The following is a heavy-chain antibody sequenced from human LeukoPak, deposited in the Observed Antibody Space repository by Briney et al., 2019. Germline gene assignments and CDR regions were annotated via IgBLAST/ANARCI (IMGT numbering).Heavy chain of an antibody. CDR2: ISSSSSYI. D-gene: IGHD6-19*01. CDR3: ARSSGWYHRGPDYYYYYMDV. CDR1: GFTFSSYE. Sequence: PGGSLRLSCAASGFTFSSYEMNWVRQAPGKGLEWVSYISSSSSYIYYADSVKGRFTISRDNAKNSLYLQMHSLRAEDTAIYYCARSSGWYHRGPDYYYYYMDVWGTGTTVTVS. J-gene: IGHJ6*03. V-gene: IGHV3-21*05.